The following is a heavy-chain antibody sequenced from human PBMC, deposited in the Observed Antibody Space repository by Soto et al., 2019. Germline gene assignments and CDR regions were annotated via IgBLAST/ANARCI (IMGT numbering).Heavy chain of an antibody. CDR1: GFTFSSYW. CDR2: INSDGSST. Sequence: GGSLRLSCAASGFTFSSYWMHWVRQAPGKGLVWVSRINSDGSSTSYADSVKGRFTISRDNAKNTLYLQMNSLRAEDTAVYYCASDEGQERTYYYYGMGVWGQGTTVTVSS. J-gene: IGHJ6*02. D-gene: IGHD1-1*01. V-gene: IGHV3-74*01. CDR3: ASDEGQERTYYYYGMGV.